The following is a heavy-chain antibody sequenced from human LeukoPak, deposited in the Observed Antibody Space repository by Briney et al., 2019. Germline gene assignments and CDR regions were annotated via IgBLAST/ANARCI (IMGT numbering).Heavy chain of an antibody. J-gene: IGHJ4*02. D-gene: IGHD6-19*01. CDR3: ARDHRYSSGWYPLDY. CDR1: GGSISSYY. CDR2: IYYSGST. Sequence: SETLSLTCTVSGGSISSYYWSWIRQPPGKGLEWIGYIYYSGSTNYSPSLKSRVTISVDTSKNQFSLKLSSVTAADTAVYYCARDHRYSSGWYPLDYWGQGTLVTVSS. V-gene: IGHV4-59*01.